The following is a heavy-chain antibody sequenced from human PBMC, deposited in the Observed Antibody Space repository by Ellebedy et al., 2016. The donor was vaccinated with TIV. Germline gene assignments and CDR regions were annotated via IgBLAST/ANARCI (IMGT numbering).Heavy chain of an antibody. J-gene: IGHJ4*02. D-gene: IGHD6-13*01. V-gene: IGHV3-64D*06. CDR3: VKAGSWEAAGLDY. CDR1: GFTFSSYA. Sequence: PGGSLRLSCSASGFTFSSYAMHWVRQAPGKGLEYVSAISSNGGSTYYADSVKGRFTISRDNSKNTLYLQMSSLRAEDTAVYYCVKAGSWEAAGLDYWGQGTLVTVSS. CDR2: ISSNGGST.